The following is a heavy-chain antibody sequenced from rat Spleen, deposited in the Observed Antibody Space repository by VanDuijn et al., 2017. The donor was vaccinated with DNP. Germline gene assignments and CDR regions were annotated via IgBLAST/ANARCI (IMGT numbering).Heavy chain of an antibody. CDR2: IGFDGGGT. CDR3: ARYYGSYRALDA. V-gene: IGHV5-22*01. Sequence: EVQLVESGGGLVQPGRSLKLSCAASGFTFSDYYMAWVRQAPTRGLEWVAYIGFDGGGTYNGDSVKGRFTISRDNAKSTLYLQMNSLRSEDMATDYCARYYGSYRALDAWGQGTSVTVSS. CDR1: GFTFSDYY. J-gene: IGHJ4*01. D-gene: IGHD1-3*01.